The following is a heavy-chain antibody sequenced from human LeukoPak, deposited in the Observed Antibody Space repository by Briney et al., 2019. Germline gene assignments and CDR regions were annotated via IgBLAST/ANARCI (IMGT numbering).Heavy chain of an antibody. D-gene: IGHD2-21*02. V-gene: IGHV3-48*01. CDR2: ISSSSTI. CDR3: ATHLVVVTAFDY. Sequence: GGSLRLSCAASGFTFSSYSMNWVRQAPGKGLEWISYISSSSTISYADSVKGRFTISRDNSKNTLYLQMNSLRAEDTAVYYCATHLVVVTAFDYWGQGTLVTVSS. J-gene: IGHJ4*02. CDR1: GFTFSSYS.